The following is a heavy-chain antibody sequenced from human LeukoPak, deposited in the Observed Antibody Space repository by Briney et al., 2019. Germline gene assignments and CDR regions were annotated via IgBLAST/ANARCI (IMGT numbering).Heavy chain of an antibody. CDR1: GFTFSDYY. CDR2: ISSSGSTI. D-gene: IGHD3-10*01. Sequence: GGFLRLSCAASGFTFSDYYMSWIRQAPGKGLEWVSYISSSGSTIYYADSVKGRFTISRDNAKNSLYLQMNSLRAEDTAVYYCARDSPPDDYGSGSSDYWGQGTLVTVSS. V-gene: IGHV3-11*01. CDR3: ARDSPPDDYGSGSSDY. J-gene: IGHJ4*02.